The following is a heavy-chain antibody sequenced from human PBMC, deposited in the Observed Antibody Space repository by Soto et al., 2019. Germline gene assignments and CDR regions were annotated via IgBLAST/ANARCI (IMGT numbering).Heavy chain of an antibody. CDR1: GFTFSTYG. Sequence: EVQLVESGGGLVQAGGSLRLSCAASGFTFSTYGLNWVRQAPGKGLEWLSFISSSTSSIYYADSVKGRFTISRDNAQSSLQLQMNSLRAEDTAVYYCARHQSRYDSGNYFSLDIWGKGTTVTVSS. D-gene: IGHD3-10*01. CDR3: ARHQSRYDSGNYFSLDI. V-gene: IGHV3-48*01. CDR2: ISSSTSSI. J-gene: IGHJ6*03.